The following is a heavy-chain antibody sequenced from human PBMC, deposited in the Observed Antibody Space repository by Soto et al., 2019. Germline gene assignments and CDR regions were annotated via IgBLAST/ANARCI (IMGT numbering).Heavy chain of an antibody. V-gene: IGHV3-7*01. CDR1: GFTFSSYW. CDR2: IKQDGSEK. CDR3: AREDYYGSGHFDY. D-gene: IGHD3-10*01. J-gene: IGHJ4*02. Sequence: GGSLRLSCAASGFTFSSYWMSWVRQAPGKGLEWVANIKQDGSEKYYVDSVKGRFTISRDNAKNSLYLQMNSLRAEDTAVYYCAREDYYGSGHFDYWGQGTLVTVSS.